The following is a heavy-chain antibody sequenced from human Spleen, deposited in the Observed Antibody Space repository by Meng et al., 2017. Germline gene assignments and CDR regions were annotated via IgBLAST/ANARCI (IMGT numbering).Heavy chain of an antibody. Sequence: EEQLVDSGGGLVQPGGSLRLSCAASGFTFSKYWMHWFRQAPGKGLVWISRISTDGSITNYADSVKGRFTISRDNAKKTVYLQMNSLRAEDTAVYYCTRLLDRDYWGQGTLVTVSS. CDR1: GFTFSKYW. D-gene: IGHD3-22*01. V-gene: IGHV3-74*01. CDR3: TRLLDRDY. CDR2: ISTDGSIT. J-gene: IGHJ4*02.